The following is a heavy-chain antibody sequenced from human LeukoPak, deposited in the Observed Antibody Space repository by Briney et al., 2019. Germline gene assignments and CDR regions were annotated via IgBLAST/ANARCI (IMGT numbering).Heavy chain of an antibody. D-gene: IGHD4-17*01. CDR1: GGSISSGGYY. J-gene: IGHJ4*02. CDR3: ARAKNPENDYGDYGFDY. CDR2: IYYSGST. Sequence: SQTLSLTCTVSGGSISSGGYYWGWIRQHPGKGLEWIGYIYYSGSTYYNPSLKSRVTISVDTSKNQFSLKLTSMTAADTAVYYCARAKNPENDYGDYGFDYWGQGTLVTVSS. V-gene: IGHV4-31*03.